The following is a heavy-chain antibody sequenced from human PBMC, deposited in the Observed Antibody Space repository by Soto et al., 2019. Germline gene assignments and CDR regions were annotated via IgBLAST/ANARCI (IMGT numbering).Heavy chain of an antibody. Sequence: QVQLQESGPGLVKPSQTLSLTCTVSGGSISSGGYYWSWIRQHPGKGLEWIGYIYYSGSTYYNPSLQSRVTISVDTSKNQFSLKLSSVTAADTAVYYCASSDSSSWPHNWFDPWGQGTLVTVSS. D-gene: IGHD6-13*01. CDR2: IYYSGST. J-gene: IGHJ5*02. CDR3: ASSDSSSWPHNWFDP. CDR1: GGSISSGGYY. V-gene: IGHV4-31*03.